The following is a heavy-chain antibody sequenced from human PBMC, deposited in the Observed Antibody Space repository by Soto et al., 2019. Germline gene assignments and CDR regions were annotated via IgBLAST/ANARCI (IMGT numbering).Heavy chain of an antibody. CDR3: ARHETLEYSSSLYYYYGMDV. Sequence: PGESLKISCKGSGYSFTSYWIGWVRQMPGKGLEWMGIIYPGDSDTRYSPSFQGQVTISADKSISTAYLQWSSLKASDTAMDYCARHETLEYSSSLYYYYGMDVWGQGTTVTVSS. CDR2: IYPGDSDT. J-gene: IGHJ6*02. D-gene: IGHD6-6*01. CDR1: GYSFTSYW. V-gene: IGHV5-51*01.